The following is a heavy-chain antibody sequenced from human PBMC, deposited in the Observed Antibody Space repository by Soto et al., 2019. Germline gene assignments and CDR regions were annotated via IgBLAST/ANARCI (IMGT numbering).Heavy chain of an antibody. CDR1: GFTFDDYA. Sequence: EVQLVESGGGLVQPGRSLRLSCAASGFTFDDYAMHWVRQAPGKGLEWVSSISSSSSYIYYADSVKGRFTISRDNAKNSLYLQMNSLRAEDTAVYYCARDSSSSNFDYWGQGTLVTVSS. V-gene: IGHV3-21*01. J-gene: IGHJ4*02. D-gene: IGHD6-6*01. CDR2: ISSSSSYI. CDR3: ARDSSSSNFDY.